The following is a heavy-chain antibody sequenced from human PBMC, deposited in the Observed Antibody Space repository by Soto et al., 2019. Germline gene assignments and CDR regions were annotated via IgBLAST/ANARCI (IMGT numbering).Heavy chain of an antibody. V-gene: IGHV3-23*01. J-gene: IGHJ6*02. CDR1: GFTFSSYA. Sequence: PGGSLRLSCAASGFTFSSYAMSWVRQAPGKGLEWVSAISGGGGSTNFADSVKGRFSISRDNSKNMLYLQMNSLRAEDTAVYYCATAFYGMDVWGQATTVTVSS. CDR2: ISGGGGST. CDR3: ATAFYGMDV.